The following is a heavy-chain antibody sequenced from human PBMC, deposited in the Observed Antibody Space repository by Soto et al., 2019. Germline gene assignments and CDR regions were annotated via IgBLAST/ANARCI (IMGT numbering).Heavy chain of an antibody. J-gene: IGHJ6*02. CDR1: GFTFSSYG. CDR2: ISYDGSNK. V-gene: IGHV3-30*18. CDR3: AKDLGIVATPQSPYYYYGMDV. Sequence: SLRLSCAASGFTFSSYGMHWVRQAPGKGLEWVAVISYDGSNKYYADSVKGRFTISRDNSKNTLYLQMNGLRAEDTAVYYCAKDLGIVATPQSPYYYYGMDVWGQGTTVTVSS. D-gene: IGHD5-12*01.